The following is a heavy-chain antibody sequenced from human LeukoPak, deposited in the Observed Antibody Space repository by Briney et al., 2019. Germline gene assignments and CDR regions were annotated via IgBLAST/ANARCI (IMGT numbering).Heavy chain of an antibody. J-gene: IGHJ4*02. CDR1: GFNFDDYA. D-gene: IGHD2-15*01. V-gene: IGHV3-9*01. CDR2: ISRNSGRI. CDR3: VKSLGGYCTGGTCYSGPADY. Sequence: GRSLRLSCAASGFNFDDYAVHWVRQAPGKGLEWVSSISRNSGRIGYADSVKGRFTISRDNAKNSLYLQVNSLRADDTALYYCVKSLGGYCTGGTCYSGPADYWGQGTLVTVSS.